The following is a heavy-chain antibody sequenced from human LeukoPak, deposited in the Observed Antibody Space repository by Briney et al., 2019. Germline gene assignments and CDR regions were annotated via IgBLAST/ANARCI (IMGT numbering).Heavy chain of an antibody. CDR1: GFTFDDYT. CDR3: AKGRDYGYDY. Sequence: GGSLRLSCAASGFTFDDYTMHWVRQAPGKGLEWVSLISWDGGSTYYADSVKGRFTISRDNSKNSLYLQMNSLRTEDTALYYCAKGRDYGYDYWGQGTLVTVSS. J-gene: IGHJ4*02. D-gene: IGHD4-17*01. CDR2: ISWDGGST. V-gene: IGHV3-43*01.